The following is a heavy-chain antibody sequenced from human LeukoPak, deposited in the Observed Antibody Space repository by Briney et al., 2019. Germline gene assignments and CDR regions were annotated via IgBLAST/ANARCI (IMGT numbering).Heavy chain of an antibody. CDR1: GFTFSSYA. Sequence: GGSLRLSCAASGFTFSSYAMSWVRQAPGKGLEWVSSISGSGNRTYYADSVKGRFTISRDNSRNTLYLQMNSLRGDDTAVYYCAKDVGKWESLHFFDYWGQGTLVTVSS. V-gene: IGHV3-23*01. D-gene: IGHD1-26*01. J-gene: IGHJ4*02. CDR2: ISGSGNRT. CDR3: AKDVGKWESLHFFDY.